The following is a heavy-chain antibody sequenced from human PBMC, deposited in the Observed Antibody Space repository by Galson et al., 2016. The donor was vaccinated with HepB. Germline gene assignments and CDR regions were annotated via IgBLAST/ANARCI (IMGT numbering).Heavy chain of an antibody. CDR3: ARVTHSEYDSAWAPRDAFDI. CDR1: GFTFSNYS. Sequence: SLRLSCAASGFTFSNYSMNWVRQAPGKGLEWVSYISSSSNTIYYADSVKGRFTVSRDNAKNSLSLQMNRLRDEDTAVYYCARVTHSEYDSAWAPRDAFDIWGQGKMVTVSS. J-gene: IGHJ3*02. CDR2: ISSSSNTI. D-gene: IGHD5-12*01. V-gene: IGHV3-48*02.